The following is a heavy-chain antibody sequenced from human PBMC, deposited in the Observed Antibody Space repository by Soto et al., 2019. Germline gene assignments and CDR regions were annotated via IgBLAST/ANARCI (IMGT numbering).Heavy chain of an antibody. CDR1: GGSFSGYY. CDR3: ARDSDLDV. D-gene: IGHD2-21*02. J-gene: IGHJ6*04. CDR2: INHSGST. Sequence: SETLSLTCAVYGGSFSGYYWSWIRQPPGKGLEWIGEINHSGSTNYNPSLKSRVTISVDTSKNQFSLKLSSVTAADTAVYYCARDSDLDVWGKGATVTVSS. V-gene: IGHV4-34*01.